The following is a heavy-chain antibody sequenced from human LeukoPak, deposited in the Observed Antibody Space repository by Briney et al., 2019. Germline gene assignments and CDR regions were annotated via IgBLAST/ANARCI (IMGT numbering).Heavy chain of an antibody. V-gene: IGHV3-30*02. CDR2: IRYDGSNK. J-gene: IGHJ4*02. D-gene: IGHD3-3*01. Sequence: SGGSLRLSCAASGFTLSSYGMHWVRQAPGKGLEWVAFIRYDGSNKYYAASVKGRFTISRDNSKNTLYLQMNSLRAEDTAVYYCAKRPQKITIFGVVMGYWGQGTLVTVSS. CDR3: AKRPQKITIFGVVMGY. CDR1: GFTLSSYG.